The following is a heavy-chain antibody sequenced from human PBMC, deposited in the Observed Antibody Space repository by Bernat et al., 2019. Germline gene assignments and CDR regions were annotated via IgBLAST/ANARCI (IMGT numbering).Heavy chain of an antibody. CDR2: IRSKANSYAT. V-gene: IGHV3-73*01. CDR1: GFTFSTYN. CDR3: TRRQSQGGNSVRVNYYGMDV. Sequence: EVQLVESGGGLVKPGGSLRLSCAASGFTFSTYNMNWVRQASGKGLEWVGRIRSKANSYATAYAASVKGRFTISRDDSKNTAYLQMNSLKTEDTAVYYCTRRQSQGGNSVRVNYYGMDVWGQGTTVTVSS. D-gene: IGHD4-23*01. J-gene: IGHJ6*02.